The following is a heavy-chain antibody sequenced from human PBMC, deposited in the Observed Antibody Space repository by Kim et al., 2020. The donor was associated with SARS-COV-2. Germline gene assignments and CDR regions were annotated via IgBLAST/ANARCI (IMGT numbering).Heavy chain of an antibody. CDR3: ARVESGSWYPNYYYYMDV. J-gene: IGHJ6*03. CDR2: IYYSGST. Sequence: SETLSLTCTVSGGSVSSGSYYWSWIRQPPGKGLEWIGYIYYSGSTNYNPSLKSRVTISVDTSKNQFSLKLSSVTAADTAVYYCARVESGSWYPNYYYYMDVWGKGTTVTVSS. CDR1: GGSVSSGSYY. V-gene: IGHV4-61*01. D-gene: IGHD6-13*01.